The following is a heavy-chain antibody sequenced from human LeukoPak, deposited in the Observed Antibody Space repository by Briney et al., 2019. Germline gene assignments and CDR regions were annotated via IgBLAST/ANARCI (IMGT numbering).Heavy chain of an antibody. V-gene: IGHV4-30-2*01. CDR1: GGSISSGGYS. Sequence: SETLSLTCAVSGGSISSGGYSWSWVRQPPGKGLEWIGYIYHSGSTYYNPSLKSRVTISVDRSKNQFSLKLSSVTAADTAVYYCAREYDSSGYLDYWGQGTLVTVSS. CDR2: IYHSGST. CDR3: AREYDSSGYLDY. J-gene: IGHJ4*02. D-gene: IGHD3-22*01.